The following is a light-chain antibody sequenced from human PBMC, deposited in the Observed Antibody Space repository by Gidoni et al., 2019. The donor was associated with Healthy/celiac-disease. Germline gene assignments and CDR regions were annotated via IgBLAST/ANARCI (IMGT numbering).Light chain of an antibody. V-gene: IGKV1-39*01. CDR3: QQSYSTRWT. J-gene: IGKJ1*01. Sequence: DIQMTQSPSSLSASVGDRVTITCRASQSIRSYLNWYHHKTGKAPKLLIYAASSLQSGVPSRFSCSGSGTDFTLTISSLQPEDFATYYWQQSYSTRWTFGQGTKVEIK. CDR2: AAS. CDR1: QSIRSY.